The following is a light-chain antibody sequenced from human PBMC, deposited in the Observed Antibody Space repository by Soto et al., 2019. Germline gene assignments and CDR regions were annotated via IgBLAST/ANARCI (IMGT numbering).Light chain of an antibody. Sequence: DTPMTQSPSTLSASVGETVTITCRASQSINSWSAWYQQKQGKAPNILIHMASTLQSGVPSSFSCSGSGTESTITITGLQADDFATYYWQYYNSYPYTFGQGTKLEIK. V-gene: IGKV1-5*03. CDR3: QYYNSYPYT. CDR1: QSINSW. CDR2: MAS. J-gene: IGKJ2*01.